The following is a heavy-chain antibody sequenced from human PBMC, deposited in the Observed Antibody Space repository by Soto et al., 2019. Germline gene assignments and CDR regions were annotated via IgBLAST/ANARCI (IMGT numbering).Heavy chain of an antibody. J-gene: IGHJ4*02. D-gene: IGHD3-22*01. Sequence: ASVKVSCKASGYTFTSYSMHWVRQAPGQRLEWMGWINTGNGKTKYSQKFQDRVTMTRDTSASTAYMELSSLRSEDTAVYFCARVEYATSGHSSYYFAYWGQGTLVTVSS. CDR2: INTGNGKT. CDR1: GYTFTSYS. CDR3: ARVEYATSGHSSYYFAY. V-gene: IGHV1-3*04.